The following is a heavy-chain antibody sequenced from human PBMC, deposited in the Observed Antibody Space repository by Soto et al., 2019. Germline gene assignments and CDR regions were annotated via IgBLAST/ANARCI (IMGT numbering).Heavy chain of an antibody. J-gene: IGHJ5*02. CDR1: GGSISRGGYY. V-gene: IGHV4-31*03. CDR2: ISYGGGT. CDR3: AGDRVPAALLGWFDT. Sequence: SETLSLTCTVSGGSISRGGYYWSWIRQHPGTGLEWIGLISYGGGTYYNTSLNSRVTISVDTSRNQFALIWNSVTAADTAVYYCAGDRVPAALLGWFDTWGQGNLVTVSS. D-gene: IGHD2-2*01.